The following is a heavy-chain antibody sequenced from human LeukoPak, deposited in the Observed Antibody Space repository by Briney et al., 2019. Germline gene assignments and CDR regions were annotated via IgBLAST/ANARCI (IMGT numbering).Heavy chain of an antibody. J-gene: IGHJ4*02. CDR3: ARLSTVTTSFDY. Sequence: SETLSLTCTVPGGSISCYYWNWIRQPAGKGLEWIGRIYTSGRTYYNPSLKSRVSMSVDTSKNQFSLKLSSVTAADTAVYYCARLSTVTTSFDYWGQGTLVTASS. V-gene: IGHV4-4*07. CDR1: GGSISCYY. D-gene: IGHD4-11*01. CDR2: IYTSGRT.